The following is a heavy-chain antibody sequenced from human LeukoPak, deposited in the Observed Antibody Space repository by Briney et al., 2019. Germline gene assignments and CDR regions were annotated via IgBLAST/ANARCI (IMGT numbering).Heavy chain of an antibody. CDR1: GGSISSSSYY. V-gene: IGHV4-61*01. CDR3: ARDRYYDFWSGEPYGMDV. J-gene: IGHJ6*02. Sequence: SETLSLTCTVSGGSISSSSYYWGWIRQPPGKGLEWIGYIYYSGSTNYNPSLKSRVTISVDTSKNQFSLKLSSVTAADTAVYYCARDRYYDFWSGEPYGMDVWGQGTTVTVSS. D-gene: IGHD3-3*01. CDR2: IYYSGST.